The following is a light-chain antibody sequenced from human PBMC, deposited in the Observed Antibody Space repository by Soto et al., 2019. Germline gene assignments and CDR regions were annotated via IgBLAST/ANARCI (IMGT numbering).Light chain of an antibody. J-gene: IGKJ1*01. CDR1: QYINTR. Sequence: EIVLTQSPATLSSFPGDRVTLSCRASQYINTRLAWYQHRPGQAPRLLLYPTSLRAAVIPARFSASGSGTDFTLTISDVQPEDFALYYCHQRHSWPRTFGQGT. CDR2: PTS. V-gene: IGKV3-11*01. CDR3: HQRHSWPRT.